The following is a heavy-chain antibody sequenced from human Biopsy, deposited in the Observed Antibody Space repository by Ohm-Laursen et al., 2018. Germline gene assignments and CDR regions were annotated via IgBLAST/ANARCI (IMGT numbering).Heavy chain of an antibody. Sequence: GSLRLSCVASGFNFSDHSMSRLRPAPGKGLEWVSSVTTPSSYIYYADSVKGRFTISRDSSKNTLYLQMNSLRVEDTAVYYCARGPSGVATIGRGQGTLVTVSS. V-gene: IGHV3-21*01. J-gene: IGHJ4*02. CDR1: GFNFSDHS. CDR3: ARGPSGVATIG. CDR2: VTTPSSYI. D-gene: IGHD5-24*01.